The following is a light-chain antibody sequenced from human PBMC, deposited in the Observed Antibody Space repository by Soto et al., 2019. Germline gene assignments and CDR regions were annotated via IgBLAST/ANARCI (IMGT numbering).Light chain of an antibody. CDR3: QQYNNWRT. CDR2: DVS. V-gene: IGKV3-15*01. CDR1: QSVSSN. Sequence: EIVMTQSPATLSVSPGERATLSCRASQSVSSNLAWYQQKPGQAPRLLIYDVSTRATGIPARFSGRGSGTEFTLTISSLQSEDFAVYYCQQYNNWRTFGQGTKVELK. J-gene: IGKJ1*01.